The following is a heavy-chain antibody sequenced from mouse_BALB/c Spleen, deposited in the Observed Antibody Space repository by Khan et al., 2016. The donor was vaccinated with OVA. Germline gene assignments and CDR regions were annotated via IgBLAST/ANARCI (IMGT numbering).Heavy chain of an antibody. D-gene: IGHD1-1*01. CDR3: ARTDEGSAWFAY. CDR1: GFSLTSYG. CDR2: MWAGGST. Sequence: QVQLKESGPGLVAPSQSLSIICTVSGFSLTSYGVHWVRQPPGKGLEWLGVMWAGGSTTYNSALMSRLSISIDNSKSQVVLKMISQQTDDTAMYYCARTDEGSAWFAYWGQGTLVTVSA. V-gene: IGHV2-9*02. J-gene: IGHJ3*01.